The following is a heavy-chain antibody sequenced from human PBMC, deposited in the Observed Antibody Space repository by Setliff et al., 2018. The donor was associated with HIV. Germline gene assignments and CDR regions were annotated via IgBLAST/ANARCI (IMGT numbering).Heavy chain of an antibody. J-gene: IGHJ4*02. CDR1: GGSISNYY. V-gene: IGHV4-59*08. D-gene: IGHD2-21*02. CDR2: GYYSGIT. Sequence: SETLSLTCTVSGGSISNYYWSWIRQPPGKGLEWIGCGYYSGITHYDPSLKSRVSISEDASKNQFSLRLNSVTVADTAVYFCARSSRGSLRDLDYWGPGTLVTVSS. CDR3: ARSSRGSLRDLDY.